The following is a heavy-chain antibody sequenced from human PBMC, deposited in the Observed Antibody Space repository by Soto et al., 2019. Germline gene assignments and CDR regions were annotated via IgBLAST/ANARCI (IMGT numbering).Heavy chain of an antibody. CDR3: VRDVRGYTYGNWFDP. J-gene: IGHJ5*02. Sequence: SETLSLTCTVSGDSIIKYYWSWIRQPPGKGPEWIGYIYYSGSTSYNPSLESRVTISINTPKNQFSLKLTSVTAADTAVYFCVRDVRGYTYGNWFDPWGQGTLVTSPQ. CDR2: IYYSGST. V-gene: IGHV4-59*12. D-gene: IGHD3-10*02. CDR1: GDSIIKYY.